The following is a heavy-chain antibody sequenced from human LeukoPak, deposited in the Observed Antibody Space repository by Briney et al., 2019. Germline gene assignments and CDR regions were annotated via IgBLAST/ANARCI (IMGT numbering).Heavy chain of an antibody. V-gene: IGHV3-7*04. CDR1: GFTFSSFW. CDR2: IKYDGREK. D-gene: IGHD3-22*01. Sequence: PGESLRLSCAASGFTFSSFWMTWVRLAPGKGLEWVANIKYDGREKYYVDSVKGRFTISRDNAKNSLYLQMNSLRAEDTAVYYCARAYYYDSSGYGFDYWGQGTLVTVSS. J-gene: IGHJ4*02. CDR3: ARAYYYDSSGYGFDY.